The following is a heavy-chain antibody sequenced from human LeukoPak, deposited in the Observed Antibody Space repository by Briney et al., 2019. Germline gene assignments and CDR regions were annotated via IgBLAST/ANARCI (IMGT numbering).Heavy chain of an antibody. CDR2: INHSGST. D-gene: IGHD3-10*01. Sequence: SETLSLTCAVYGGSFSGYYWSWIRQPPGKGLEWIGEINHSGSTNYNPSLKSRVTISVDTSKNQFSLKLSSVTAADTAVYYCARALKFGSGSYSYYYYGMDVWAKGPRSPSP. V-gene: IGHV4-34*01. J-gene: IGHJ6*02. CDR3: ARALKFGSGSYSYYYYGMDV. CDR1: GGSFSGYY.